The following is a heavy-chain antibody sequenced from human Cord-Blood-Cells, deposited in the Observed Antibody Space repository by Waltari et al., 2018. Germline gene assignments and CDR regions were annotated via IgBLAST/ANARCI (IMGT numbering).Heavy chain of an antibody. V-gene: IGHV4-34*01. Sequence: QVQLQQWGAGLLKPSEPLSLTCTVYGGSFSGYYWSWIRQPPGKGLEWIGEINHSGSTNYNPSLNSRVTISVDTSKNQFSLKLSSVTAADTAVYYCARLDFWSGYYTGVEYWGQGTLVTVSS. CDR1: GGSFSGYY. CDR3: ARLDFWSGYYTGVEY. J-gene: IGHJ4*02. D-gene: IGHD3-3*01. CDR2: INHSGST.